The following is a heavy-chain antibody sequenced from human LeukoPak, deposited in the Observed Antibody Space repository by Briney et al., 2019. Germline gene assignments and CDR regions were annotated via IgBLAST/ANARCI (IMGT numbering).Heavy chain of an antibody. CDR3: AKERFSSMIVRGFDP. J-gene: IGHJ5*02. CDR1: GFTFSSYA. D-gene: IGHD3-22*01. Sequence: PGGSLRLSCAASGFTFSSYAMTWVRQAPGKGLEWVSGISGSGGSTYFADSVKGRFTISRDNSKNTLFLQVNSLRAEDTAVYYCAKERFSSMIVRGFDPWGQGTMVTVCS. V-gene: IGHV3-23*01. CDR2: ISGSGGST.